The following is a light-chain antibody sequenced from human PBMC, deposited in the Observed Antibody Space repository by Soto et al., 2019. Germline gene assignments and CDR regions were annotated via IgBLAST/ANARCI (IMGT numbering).Light chain of an antibody. CDR1: SSDVGGYNY. Sequence: QSALTQPPSASGSPGQSVTISCTGTSSDVGGYNYVSWYQQHPGKAPKLMIYEVSKRPSGVPDRFSGSKSGNTASLTVSGLQAEDEADFYCSSYAGRNIVVFGGGTKVTVL. V-gene: IGLV2-8*01. CDR2: EVS. CDR3: SSYAGRNIVV. J-gene: IGLJ2*01.